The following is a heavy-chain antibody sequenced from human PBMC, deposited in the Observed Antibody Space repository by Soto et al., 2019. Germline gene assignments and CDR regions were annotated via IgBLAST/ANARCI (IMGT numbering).Heavy chain of an antibody. V-gene: IGHV3-74*01. Sequence: PGGSLRLSCVASGFTFSTYWMHWVRQDPGKGLVWVSHIKGDGSDTNYADSVKGRFTISRDNAKNTVYLQMNSLRAEDTAVYYCARAKWYPLPDYWGQGTPVTVSS. CDR2: IKGDGSDT. J-gene: IGHJ4*02. D-gene: IGHD2-8*01. CDR1: GFTFSTYW. CDR3: ARAKWYPLPDY.